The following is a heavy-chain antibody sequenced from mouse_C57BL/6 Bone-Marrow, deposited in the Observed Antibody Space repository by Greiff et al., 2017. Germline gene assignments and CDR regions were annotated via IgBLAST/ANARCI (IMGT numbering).Heavy chain of an antibody. Sequence: VHLVESGAELVRPGASVTLSCKASGYTFTDYEMHWVKQTPVHGLEWIGAIDPENGGTAYNQKFKGKAILTADKSSSTAYMELRSLTSEDSAVYYCTRPVGFDYWGQGATLTVSS. CDR2: IDPENGGT. D-gene: IGHD1-1*01. CDR1: GYTFTDYE. V-gene: IGHV1-15*01. J-gene: IGHJ2*01. CDR3: TRPVGFDY.